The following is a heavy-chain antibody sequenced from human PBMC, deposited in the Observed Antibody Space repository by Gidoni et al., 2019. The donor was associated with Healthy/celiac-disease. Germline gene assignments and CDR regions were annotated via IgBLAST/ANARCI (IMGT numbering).Heavy chain of an antibody. CDR2: ISSSSSYI. CDR3: ARDLRTYYDSSGYPEAGDY. J-gene: IGHJ4*02. D-gene: IGHD3-22*01. Sequence: EVQLVESGGGLVKHGGSLRLSSAASGFTFSSSSTNWVRKAPGKVLEWVSSISSSSSYIYYADSVKGRFTISIDNAKNSLYLQMNSLRAEDTAVYYCARDLRTYYDSSGYPEAGDYWGQGTLVTVSS. V-gene: IGHV3-21*01. CDR1: GFTFSSSS.